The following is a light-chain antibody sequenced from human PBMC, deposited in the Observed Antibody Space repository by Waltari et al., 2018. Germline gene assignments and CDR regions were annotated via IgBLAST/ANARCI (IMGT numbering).Light chain of an antibody. CDR3: QQFNSYLLIT. CDR2: DAA. V-gene: IGKV1-13*02. CDR1: QGISSA. Sequence: AIQLTQSPSSLSASVGERVTITCRASQGISSALAWYQQKPGKAPKLLIYDAASLESGVPSSFSGSGSGTDFTLTISSLQPEDFATYYCQQFNSYLLITFGQGTRLEIK. J-gene: IGKJ5*01.